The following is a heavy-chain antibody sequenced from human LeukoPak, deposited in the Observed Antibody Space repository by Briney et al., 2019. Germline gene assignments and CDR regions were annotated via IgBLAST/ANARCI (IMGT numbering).Heavy chain of an antibody. D-gene: IGHD6-19*01. CDR2: ISASGVST. Sequence: SGGSPRLSCAASGFTFSNYAMSWVRQAPGKGLEWVSTISASGVSTYYADSVKGRFTISRDNSKNTLFLQMNSLRAEDTAVYSCARGSSGWFDDNWFDPWGQGTLVTVSS. J-gene: IGHJ5*02. CDR1: GFTFSNYA. V-gene: IGHV3-23*01. CDR3: ARGSSGWFDDNWFDP.